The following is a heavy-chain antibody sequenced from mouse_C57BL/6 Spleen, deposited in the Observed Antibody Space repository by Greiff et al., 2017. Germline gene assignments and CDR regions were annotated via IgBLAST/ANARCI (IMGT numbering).Heavy chain of an antibody. CDR3: ANIYDYDWFAY. CDR2: IYPSDSET. D-gene: IGHD2-4*01. J-gene: IGHJ3*01. Sequence: QVQLQQPGAELVRPGSSVKLSCKASGYTFTSYWMDWVKQRPGQGLEWIGNIYPSDSETHYNQKFKDKATLTVDKYSSTAYMQLSSLTSEDSAVYYCANIYDYDWFAYWGQGTLVTVSA. CDR1: GYTFTSYW. V-gene: IGHV1-61*01.